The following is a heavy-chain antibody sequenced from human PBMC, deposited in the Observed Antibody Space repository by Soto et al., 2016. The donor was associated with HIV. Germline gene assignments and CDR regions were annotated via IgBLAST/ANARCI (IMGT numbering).Heavy chain of an antibody. Sequence: EVQLVESGGGLVQPGGSLRLSCAASGFTVSSNYMSWVRQAPGKGLEWVSVIYSGGSTYYADSVKGRFTISRDNSKNTLYLQMNSLRAEDTAVYYCAREGGSGSYYNFYYYYYGMDVWGKGPRSPSPQ. CDR2: IYSGGST. J-gene: IGHJ6*01. CDR3: AREGGSGSYYNFYYYYYGMDV. D-gene: IGHD3-10*01. V-gene: IGHV3-66*01. CDR1: GFTVSSNY.